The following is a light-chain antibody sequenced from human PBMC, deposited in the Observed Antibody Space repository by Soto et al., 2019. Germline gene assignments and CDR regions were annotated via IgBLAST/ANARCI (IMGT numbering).Light chain of an antibody. V-gene: IGKV3-20*01. J-gene: IGKJ1*01. CDR3: HQYGGSPQT. CDR1: QSVSNY. Sequence: MVVNLSPGSMSLSPGERATLSCRASQSVSNYLAWYQRKPGQAPRLLIYGASSRATGIPDRFSGSGSGTDFTLAISRLEPEDFAVYYCHQYGGSPQTFGQGTKVDIK. CDR2: GAS.